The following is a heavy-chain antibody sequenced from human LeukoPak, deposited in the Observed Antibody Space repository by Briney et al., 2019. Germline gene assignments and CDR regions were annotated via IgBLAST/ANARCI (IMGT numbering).Heavy chain of an antibody. CDR1: GFTFSNYV. J-gene: IGHJ4*02. CDR2: ISYDGSDK. V-gene: IGHV3-30*01. CDR3: ARLGGISDY. Sequence: GKSLRLSCAASGFTFSNYVLHWVRQAPGKGLEWVAVISYDGSDKYYADSVKGRFTISGDNSKNTLYLQMNSLRPEDTAVYYCARLGGISDYWGQGTLVTVSS. D-gene: IGHD1-26*01.